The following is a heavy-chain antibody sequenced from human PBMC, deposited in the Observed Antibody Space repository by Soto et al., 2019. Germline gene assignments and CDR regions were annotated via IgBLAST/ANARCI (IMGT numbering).Heavy chain of an antibody. CDR1: GGSITSGDYY. CDR3: ARVVSDAFDI. Sequence: QVQLQESGPGLVKPSQTLSLTCTVSGGSITSGDYYWNWIRQPPGKGLEWIGYIYYSGSTYYNSSPKSRVIISVDTSKNQFSLKLSSVTAADTAVYYCARVVSDAFDIWGQGTMVTVSS. D-gene: IGHD1-26*01. CDR2: IYYSGST. J-gene: IGHJ3*02. V-gene: IGHV4-30-4*01.